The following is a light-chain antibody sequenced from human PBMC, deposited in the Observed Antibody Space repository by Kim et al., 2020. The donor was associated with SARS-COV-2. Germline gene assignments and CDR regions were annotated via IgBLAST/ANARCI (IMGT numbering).Light chain of an antibody. CDR3: QTWGTGIHVV. CDR2: LNSDGSH. J-gene: IGLJ2*01. Sequence: SVKLTCTLSSGHSRYGIAWHQQQPERGPRYLMKLNSDGSHSKGDGVPDRFSGSSSGAERYLTISSLQSEDEADYYCQTWGTGIHVVFGGGTQLTVL. V-gene: IGLV4-69*01. CDR1: SGHSRYG.